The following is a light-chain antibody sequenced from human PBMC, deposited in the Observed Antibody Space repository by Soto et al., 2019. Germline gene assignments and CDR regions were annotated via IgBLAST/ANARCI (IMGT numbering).Light chain of an antibody. V-gene: IGKV2-30*01. CDR1: QSLIYSDGNTY. CDR2: KVS. J-gene: IGKJ2*01. CDR3: MHGTPWHRT. Sequence: DIVMTQSPLSLPVTVGQPASISCRSSQSLIYSDGNTYLNWLQQRPGQSPRRLIYKVSYRDSGVPDRFSGSGSGTESTLKISRVEAEDVGLYYCMHGTPWHRTFGTGTQVDIX.